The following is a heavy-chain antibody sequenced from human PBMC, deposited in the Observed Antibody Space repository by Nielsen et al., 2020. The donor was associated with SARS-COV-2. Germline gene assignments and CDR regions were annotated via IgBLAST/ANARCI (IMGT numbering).Heavy chain of an antibody. CDR2: IYYSGST. Sequence: WLRQPPGKGLEWIGYIYYSGSTYYNPSLKSRVTISVDTSKNQLSLKLSSVTAADTAVYYCARVGVVVVAATYRWVTRGRGFDYWGQGTLVTVSS. CDR3: ARVGVVVVAATYRWVTRGRGFDY. V-gene: IGHV4-31*02. J-gene: IGHJ4*02. D-gene: IGHD2-15*01.